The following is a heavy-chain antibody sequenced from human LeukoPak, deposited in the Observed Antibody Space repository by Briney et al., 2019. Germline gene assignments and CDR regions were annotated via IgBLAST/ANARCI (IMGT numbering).Heavy chain of an antibody. D-gene: IGHD6-19*01. CDR1: GYTFTSYD. J-gene: IGHJ4*02. Sequence: ASVKVSCKASGYTFTSYDINWVRQATGQGLEWMGWMNPNSGNTGYAQKLQGRVTMTTDTSTSTAYMELRSLRSDDTAVYYCARDRYSSGWSSDYWGQGTLVTVSS. CDR3: ARDRYSSGWSSDY. CDR2: MNPNSGNT. V-gene: IGHV1-8*01.